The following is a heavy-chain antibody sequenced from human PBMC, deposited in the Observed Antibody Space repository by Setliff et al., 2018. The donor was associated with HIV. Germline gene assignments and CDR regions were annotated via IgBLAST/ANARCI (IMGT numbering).Heavy chain of an antibody. V-gene: IGHV4-4*09. CDR2: IYSSGST. D-gene: IGHD5-18*01. J-gene: IGHJ4*02. CDR3: ARTRGYTYGYIDS. Sequence: SETLSLTCSVSGGSISNFYWSWIRQPPGKGLEWIGNIYSSGSTNYNPSLKSRVTMSRDTSKNQFSLNLNSVTAADTAVYYCARTRGYTYGYIDSWAQGTLVTVSS. CDR1: GGSISNFY.